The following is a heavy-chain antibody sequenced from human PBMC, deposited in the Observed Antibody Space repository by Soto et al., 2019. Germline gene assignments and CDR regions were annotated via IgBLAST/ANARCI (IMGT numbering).Heavy chain of an antibody. V-gene: IGHV1-69*12. CDR2: IIPIFGTA. Sequence: QVQLVQSGAEVKKPGSSVKVSCKASGGTFSSYAISWVRQAPGQGLEWMGGIIPIFGTANYAQKFQGRVTITADESPSTAYMELSSLRSEDTAVYYCARLTWIQLWSQRYQYGMDVWGQGTTVTVSS. J-gene: IGHJ6*02. D-gene: IGHD5-18*01. CDR1: GGTFSSYA. CDR3: ARLTWIQLWSQRYQYGMDV.